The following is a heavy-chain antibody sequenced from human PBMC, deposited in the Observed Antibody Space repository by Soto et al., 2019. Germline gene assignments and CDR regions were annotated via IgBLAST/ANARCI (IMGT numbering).Heavy chain of an antibody. CDR3: ARARTYSSSWFDY. Sequence: EVQLVESGGGLVQPGGSLRLSCAASGFTFSSYWMSWVRQAPGKGLEWVANIKQDGSEKYYVDSVKGRFTISRDNAKNSLYLQMNSLRAEDTAVYYCARARTYSSSWFDYWGQGTLVTVSS. CDR1: GFTFSSYW. J-gene: IGHJ4*02. CDR2: IKQDGSEK. D-gene: IGHD6-13*01. V-gene: IGHV3-7*04.